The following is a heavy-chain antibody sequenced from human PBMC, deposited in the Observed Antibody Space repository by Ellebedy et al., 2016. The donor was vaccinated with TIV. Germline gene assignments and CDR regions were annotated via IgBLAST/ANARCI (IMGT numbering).Heavy chain of an antibody. CDR2: FYYSVST. Sequence: MPGGSLRLSCTVSGGSISRSIYYWGWIRQPPGRGLEWIGSFYYSVSTYYNPSLKSRVTISVDTSKNQFSLKLSSVTAADTAVYYCARTTYDYWGQGTLVTVSS. D-gene: IGHD1-1*01. CDR1: GGSISRSIYY. CDR3: ARTTYDY. V-gene: IGHV4-39*07. J-gene: IGHJ4*02.